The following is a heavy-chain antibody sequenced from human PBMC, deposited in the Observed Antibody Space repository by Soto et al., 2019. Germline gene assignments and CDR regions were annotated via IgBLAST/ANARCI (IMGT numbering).Heavy chain of an antibody. CDR2: IYPGDSDT. Sequence: PGESLKISCKGSGYSFTSYWIGWVRQMPGKGLEWMGIIYPGDSDTRYSASFQGQVTISADKSISTAYLQWSSLKASDTAMYYCASHWYPYDILTGPSFDYWGQGTLVTVSS. D-gene: IGHD3-9*01. CDR3: ASHWYPYDILTGPSFDY. J-gene: IGHJ4*02. CDR1: GYSFTSYW. V-gene: IGHV5-51*01.